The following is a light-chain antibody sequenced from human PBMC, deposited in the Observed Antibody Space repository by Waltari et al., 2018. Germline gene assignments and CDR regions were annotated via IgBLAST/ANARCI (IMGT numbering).Light chain of an antibody. V-gene: IGKV3-20*01. CDR3: QQHGTLPAT. CDR1: QPVGSSS. J-gene: IGKJ1*01. CDR2: RAS. Sequence: EIVLTQSPGTAPLSPGERVTLFCRASQPVGSSSLAWYQQKPGQAPRLVNYRASMRATGSPDRFSGSGSGTDFSLTISRLEPEDFAVYYCQQHGTLPATFGQGTKVEIK.